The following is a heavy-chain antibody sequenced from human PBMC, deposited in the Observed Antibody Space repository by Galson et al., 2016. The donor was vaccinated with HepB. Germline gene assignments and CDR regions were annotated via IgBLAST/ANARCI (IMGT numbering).Heavy chain of an antibody. J-gene: IGHJ4*02. V-gene: IGHV4-59*01. D-gene: IGHD5-12*01. CDR2: IYYTGST. CDR3: ARRDSGYDSRYFDF. CDR1: GGSISSYY. Sequence: SETLSLTCTVSGGSISSYYWSWIRQPPGKGLEWIGYIYYTGSTNYNPSLKSRVTISLDTSKNQFSLKLSSVTAGDTAVYYCARRDSGYDSRYFDFWGQGTLVTVSS.